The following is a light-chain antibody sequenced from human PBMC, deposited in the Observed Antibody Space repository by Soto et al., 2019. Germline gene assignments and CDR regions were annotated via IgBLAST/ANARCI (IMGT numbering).Light chain of an antibody. CDR3: QVWDSSSDHPVV. J-gene: IGLJ2*01. CDR1: NIGSKS. V-gene: IGLV3-21*02. CDR2: DDS. Sequence: SYELTQPPSVSVAPGQTARITCGGNNIGSKSVHWYQQKPGQAPVLVVYDDSDRPSGIHERFSGSNSGNTATLTISRVEAGDEADYYFQVWDSSSDHPVVFGGGTKVTVL.